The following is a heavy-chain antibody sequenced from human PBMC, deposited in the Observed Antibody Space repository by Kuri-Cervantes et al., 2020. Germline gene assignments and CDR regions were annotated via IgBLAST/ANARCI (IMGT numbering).Heavy chain of an antibody. CDR2: IYYNGST. J-gene: IGHJ5*02. CDR1: GGSFSGYY. Sequence: LRLSCAVYGGSFSGYYWSWIRQPPGKGLEWIGCIYYNGSTYYNPSLRSRVSISVDMSKKQFSLKLSSVTAADTAVYYCARGSFRSSYYRFSWFDPWGQGTLVTVSS. D-gene: IGHD3-3*01. CDR3: ARGSFRSSYYRFSWFDP. V-gene: IGHV4-30-4*08.